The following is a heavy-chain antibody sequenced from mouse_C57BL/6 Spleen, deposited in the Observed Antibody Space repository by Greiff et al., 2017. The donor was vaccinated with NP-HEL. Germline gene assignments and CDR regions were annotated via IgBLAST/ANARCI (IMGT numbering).Heavy chain of an antibody. V-gene: IGHV1-4*01. Sequence: VQLQQSGADLARPGASVKMSCKASGYTFTSYTMHWVQQRPGQGLEWIGYINPSSGYTKYNQKFKDKATLTADKSSSTSYMQLSSLTSEDSAFYYCARECYDGGYYAMDFWGQGTSVTVSS. CDR2: INPSSGYT. CDR1: GYTFTSYT. CDR3: ARECYDGGYYAMDF. D-gene: IGHD2-3*01. J-gene: IGHJ4*01.